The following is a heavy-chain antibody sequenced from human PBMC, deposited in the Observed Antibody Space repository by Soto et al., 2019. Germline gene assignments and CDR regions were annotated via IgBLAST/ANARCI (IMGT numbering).Heavy chain of an antibody. D-gene: IGHD1-26*01. CDR2: IYHSGRS. CDR1: GGSINNYY. V-gene: IGHV4-59*01. J-gene: IGHJ5*02. CDR3: AKVGLHGRGDWSDP. Sequence: SETLSLTCTVSGGSINNYYWSWIRQTPGKGLEWIANIYHSGRSNYNPSLKSRVIISVDTPNNQFSLTLTSVTAADTAVYYCAKVGLHGRGDWSDPWDPGPPVTVST.